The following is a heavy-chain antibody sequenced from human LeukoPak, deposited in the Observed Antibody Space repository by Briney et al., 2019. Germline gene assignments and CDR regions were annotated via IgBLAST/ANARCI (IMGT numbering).Heavy chain of an antibody. J-gene: IGHJ4*02. V-gene: IGHV1-2*02. CDR2: INPNSGGT. Sequence: ASVKVSCKASGYTFTGYYMHWVRQAPGQGLEWMGWINPNSGGTNYAQKFQGRVTMTRDTSISTAYMELSRLRSDDTAVYYCARVGTDGYSDYFDYWGQGTLVTVSS. D-gene: IGHD5-24*01. CDR1: GYTFTGYY. CDR3: ARVGTDGYSDYFDY.